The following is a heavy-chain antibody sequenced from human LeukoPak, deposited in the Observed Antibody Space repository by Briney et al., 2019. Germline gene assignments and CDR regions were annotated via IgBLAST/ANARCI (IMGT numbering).Heavy chain of an antibody. Sequence: GASVKVSCKASGYTFTGFYMHWVRQAPGQGLEWMGWINPNSGGTNYAQKFQGRVTMTRDTSISTAYMELSRLRSDDTAVYYCARRVEWFRELYIRDAFDIWGQGTMVTVSS. CDR1: GYTFTGFY. D-gene: IGHD3-10*01. J-gene: IGHJ3*02. V-gene: IGHV1-2*02. CDR3: ARRVEWFRELYIRDAFDI. CDR2: INPNSGGT.